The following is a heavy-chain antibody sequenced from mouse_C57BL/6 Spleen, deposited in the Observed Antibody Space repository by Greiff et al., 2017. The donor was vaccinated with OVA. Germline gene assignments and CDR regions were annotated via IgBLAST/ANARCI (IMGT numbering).Heavy chain of an antibody. V-gene: IGHV3-6*01. Sequence: EVKLQESGPGLVKPSQSLSLTCSVTGYSITSGYYWNWIRQFPGNKLEWMGYISYDGSNNYNPSLKNRISITRDTSKNQFFLKLNSVTTEDTATYYCARGKDGYLWFAYWGQGTLVTVSA. CDR3: ARGKDGYLWFAY. CDR1: GYSITSGYY. D-gene: IGHD2-3*01. J-gene: IGHJ3*01. CDR2: ISYDGSN.